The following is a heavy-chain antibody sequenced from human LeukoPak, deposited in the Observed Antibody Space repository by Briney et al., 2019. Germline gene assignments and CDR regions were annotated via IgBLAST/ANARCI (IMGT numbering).Heavy chain of an antibody. CDR1: GGSISSSSYY. J-gene: IGHJ4*02. Sequence: SETLSLTCTVSGGSISSSSYYWGWIRQPPGKGLEWIGSIYYSGSTYYNPSLKGRVTISVDTSKNQFSLKLSSVTAADTAVYYCARHGAGKGVVAYSSSWYDNVGYYFDYWGQGTLVTVSS. CDR3: ARHGAGKGVVAYSSSWYDNVGYYFDY. CDR2: IYYSGST. D-gene: IGHD6-13*01. V-gene: IGHV4-39*01.